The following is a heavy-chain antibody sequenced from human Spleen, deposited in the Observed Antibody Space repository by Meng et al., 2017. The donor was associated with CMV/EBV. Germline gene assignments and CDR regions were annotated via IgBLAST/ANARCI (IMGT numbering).Heavy chain of an antibody. J-gene: IGHJ4*02. CDR2: ISSSGSTI. D-gene: IGHD2-15*01. CDR1: GFTFISYE. CDR3: TRGGGSAAF. V-gene: IGHV3-48*03. Sequence: GESLKISCAASGFTFISYEMNWVRQAPGKGLEWVSYISSSGSTIYYADSVKGRFTISRDNAKSSLYLQMNSLRAEDTAIYYCTRGGGSAAFWGQGTLVTVSS.